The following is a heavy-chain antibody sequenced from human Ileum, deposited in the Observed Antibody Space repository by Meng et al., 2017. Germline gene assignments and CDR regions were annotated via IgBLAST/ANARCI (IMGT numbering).Heavy chain of an antibody. V-gene: IGHV3-7*01. CDR3: ARDNAFYDILTGWGVWDWFDP. D-gene: IGHD3-9*01. CDR2: IKQDGSEK. Sequence: GESLKISCAASGFTFSSYWMSWVRQAPGKGLEWVANIKQDGSEKYYVDSVKGRFTISRDNAKNSLYLQMNSLRAEDTAVYYCARDNAFYDILTGWGVWDWFDPWGQGTLVTVSS. CDR1: GFTFSSYW. J-gene: IGHJ5*02.